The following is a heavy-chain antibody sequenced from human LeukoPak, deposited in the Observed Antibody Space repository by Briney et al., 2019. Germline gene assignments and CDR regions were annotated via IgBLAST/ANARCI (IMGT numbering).Heavy chain of an antibody. CDR2: ISSSGSTI. V-gene: IGHV3-48*03. CDR1: GFTFSSYE. D-gene: IGHD6-19*01. CDR3: ARSPGIAVEPESRGGRDY. Sequence: QPGGSLRLSCAASGFTFSSYEMNWVRQAPGKGLEWVSYISSSGSTIYYADSVKGRFTISRDNAKNSLYLQMNSLRAEDTAVYYCARSPGIAVEPESRGGRDYWGQGTLVTVSS. J-gene: IGHJ4*02.